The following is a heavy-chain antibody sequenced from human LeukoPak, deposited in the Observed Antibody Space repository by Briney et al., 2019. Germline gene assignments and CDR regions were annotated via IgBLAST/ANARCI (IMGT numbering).Heavy chain of an antibody. J-gene: IGHJ3*02. D-gene: IGHD3-3*01. CDR2: IYYSGST. CDR1: GGSISSYY. Sequence: SETLSLTCTVSGGSISSYYWSWIRQPPGKGLEWIGYIYYSGSTNYNPSLKSRVTISVDTSKNQFSLKLSSVTAADTAVYYCARSRSYYDFWSGYYGNDAFDIWGQGTMVTVPS. V-gene: IGHV4-59*08. CDR3: ARSRSYYDFWSGYYGNDAFDI.